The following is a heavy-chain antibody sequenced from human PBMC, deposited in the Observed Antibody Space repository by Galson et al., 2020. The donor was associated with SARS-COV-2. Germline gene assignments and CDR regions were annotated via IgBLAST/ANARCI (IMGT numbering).Heavy chain of an antibody. Sequence: AIGTAGDTYYPGSVKGRFTISRENAKNSLYLQMNSLRAGDTAVYYCARGTVTTTLYNYYYYYYMDVWGKGTTVTVSS. V-gene: IGHV3-13*01. CDR3: ARGTVTTTLYNYYYYYYMDV. J-gene: IGHJ6*03. D-gene: IGHD4-4*01. CDR2: IGTAGDT.